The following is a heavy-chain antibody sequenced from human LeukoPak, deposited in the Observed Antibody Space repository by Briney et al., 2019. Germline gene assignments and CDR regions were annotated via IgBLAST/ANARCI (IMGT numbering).Heavy chain of an antibody. CDR3: ARGPVSRYCSGGSCYRLGY. V-gene: IGHV1-8*01. J-gene: IGHJ4*02. CDR2: MNPNSGNT. CDR1: GYTFTSYD. Sequence: GSVKVSCKASGYTFTSYDINWVRQATGQGLEWMGWMNPNSGNTGYAQKFQGRVTMTRNTSISTAYMELSSLRSEETAVYYCARGPVSRYCSGGSCYRLGYWGQGTLVTVSS. D-gene: IGHD2-15*01.